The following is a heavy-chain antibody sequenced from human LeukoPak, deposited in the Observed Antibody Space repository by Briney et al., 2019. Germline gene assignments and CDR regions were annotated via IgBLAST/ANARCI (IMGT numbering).Heavy chain of an antibody. D-gene: IGHD3-3*01. CDR1: GYTFTGFY. CDR3: ARGGLEWLLSPDY. CDR2: INANSDGE. V-gene: IGHV1-2*02. Sequence: GASVKVFWRASGYTFTGFYMRWVRQAPGQGLGWMGWINANSDGEKYAQKFQGGVTMTRDTSISTAYMELSRLRCDDTAVYYCARGGLEWLLSPDYWGQGTLVTVSS. J-gene: IGHJ4*02.